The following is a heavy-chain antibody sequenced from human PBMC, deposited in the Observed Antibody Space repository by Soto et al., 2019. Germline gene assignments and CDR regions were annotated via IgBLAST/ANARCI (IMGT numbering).Heavy chain of an antibody. D-gene: IGHD6-19*01. CDR2: TYWDDDD. Sequence: QITLKESGPTLVKPTHTLTLTCTFSGFSLSSRAVGVGWIRQPPGKTLEWLAFTYWDDDDHYSPSLMSRLTITKDTSKNQVVLTMTNMDPVDTATYYCAHGSGWLFDYWGQGTLVTVSA. V-gene: IGHV2-5*02. CDR3: AHGSGWLFDY. J-gene: IGHJ4*02. CDR1: GFSLSSRAVG.